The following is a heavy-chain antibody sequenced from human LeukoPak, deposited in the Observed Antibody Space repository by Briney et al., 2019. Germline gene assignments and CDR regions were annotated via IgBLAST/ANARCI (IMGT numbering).Heavy chain of an antibody. CDR1: GFTFSSYA. V-gene: IGHV3-23*01. CDR3: AKPASRFGWFEP. D-gene: IGHD3-10*01. CDR2: ISGSGGST. J-gene: IGHJ5*02. Sequence: GGSLRLSCAASGFTFSSYAMSWVRQAPGKGXXXXSAISGSGGSTYYADSVKGRFTISRDNSKNTLYLQMNSLRAEDTAVYYCAKPASRFGWFEPWGQGTLVTVSS.